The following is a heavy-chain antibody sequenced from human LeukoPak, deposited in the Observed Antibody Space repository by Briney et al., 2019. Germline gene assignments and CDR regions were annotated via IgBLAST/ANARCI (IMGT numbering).Heavy chain of an antibody. V-gene: IGHV3-30*18. Sequence: GGSLRLSCAASGFSFNNYGMHWVRQAPGKGLEWVAVISYDGSNKFYADSVKGRFTISRDKSKNTLYLQMNSLRAGDTAVYYCAKDRNSGWLFFDYWGQGTLVTVSS. CDR2: ISYDGSNK. CDR3: AKDRNSGWLFFDY. D-gene: IGHD6-19*01. CDR1: GFSFNNYG. J-gene: IGHJ4*02.